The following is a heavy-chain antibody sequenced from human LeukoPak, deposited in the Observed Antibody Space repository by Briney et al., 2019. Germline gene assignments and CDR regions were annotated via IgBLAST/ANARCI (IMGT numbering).Heavy chain of an antibody. CDR2: IYYSGST. CDR3: AREVTVYGSGSYFSSGAFDI. J-gene: IGHJ3*02. D-gene: IGHD3-10*01. Sequence: PSETLSLTCTVSGGSISSGGYYWSWIRQHPGKGLEWTGYIYYSGSTYYNPSLKSRVTISVDTSKNQFSLKLSSVTAADTAVYYCAREVTVYGSGSYFSSGAFDIWGQGTMVTVSS. CDR1: GGSISSGGYY. V-gene: IGHV4-31*03.